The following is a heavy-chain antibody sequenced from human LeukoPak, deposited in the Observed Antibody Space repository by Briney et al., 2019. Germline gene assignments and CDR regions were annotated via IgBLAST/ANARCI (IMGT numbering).Heavy chain of an antibody. D-gene: IGHD4-11*01. J-gene: IGHJ6*03. CDR1: GFTFSTYT. CDR3: AKGDRSNYLLMDV. Sequence: PGGSLRLSCAASGFTFSTYTLSWVRQAPGKGLEWVSAISGSGGTTYYADSVKGRFTISRDNSKNTLYLQMNSLRAEDTAVYYCAKGDRSNYLLMDVWGKGTTVTVSS. V-gene: IGHV3-23*01. CDR2: ISGSGGTT.